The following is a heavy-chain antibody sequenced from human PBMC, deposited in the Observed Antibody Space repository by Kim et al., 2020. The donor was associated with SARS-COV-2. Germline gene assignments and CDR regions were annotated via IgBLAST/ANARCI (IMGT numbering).Heavy chain of an antibody. CDR3: ARRVLERSWYPFDP. CDR2: IYYSGST. CDR1: GGSISSSSYY. Sequence: SETLSLTCTVSGGSISSSSYYWGWIRQPPGKGLEWIGSIYYSGSTYYNPSLKSRVTISVDTSKNQFSLKLSSVTAADTAVYYCARRVLERSWYPFDPWGQGTLVTVSS. J-gene: IGHJ5*02. D-gene: IGHD6-13*01. V-gene: IGHV4-39*01.